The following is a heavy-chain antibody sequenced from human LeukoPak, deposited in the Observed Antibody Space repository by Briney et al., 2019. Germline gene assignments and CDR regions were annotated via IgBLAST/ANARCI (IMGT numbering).Heavy chain of an antibody. V-gene: IGHV3-23*01. CDR3: ARDERSIQFNY. Sequence: SGGSLRLSCAASGFTFDDYGMSWVRQAPGKGLEWVSGIVGSGVTTYYADSVKGRFTISRDNSKSTVYLQLNSLRAEDTAIYYCARDERSIQFNYWGQGTLVTVSS. CDR2: IVGSGVTT. D-gene: IGHD2-21*01. CDR1: GFTFDDYG. J-gene: IGHJ4*02.